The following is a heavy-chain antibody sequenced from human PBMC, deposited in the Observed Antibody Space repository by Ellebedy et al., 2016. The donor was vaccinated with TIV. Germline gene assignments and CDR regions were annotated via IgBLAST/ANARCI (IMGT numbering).Heavy chain of an antibody. V-gene: IGHV3-48*02. Sequence: GESLKISCAASGFTLSSYSMNWVRQAPGQGLEWVSYIVGCNSTIYYADSVKGRFTISRDNAKNSLYLQMNSLRDEDTAVYYCARGGGERLQYSFDVWGQGTTVTVSS. CDR3: ARGGGERLQYSFDV. D-gene: IGHD1-26*01. J-gene: IGHJ3*01. CDR1: GFTLSSYS. CDR2: IVGCNSTI.